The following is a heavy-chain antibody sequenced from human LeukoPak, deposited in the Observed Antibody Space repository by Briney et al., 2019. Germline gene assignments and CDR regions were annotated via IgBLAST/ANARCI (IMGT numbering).Heavy chain of an antibody. Sequence: GGSLRLSCTASGFTFGDYAMSWFRQAPGKGLEWVGFIRSKAYGGTTEYAASVKGRFTISRDDSKSIAYLQMNSLKTEDTAVYYCTRALRWQQNTFDYWGQGTLVTVSS. V-gene: IGHV3-49*03. CDR2: IRSKAYGGTT. J-gene: IGHJ4*02. CDR3: TRALRWQQNTFDY. D-gene: IGHD5-24*01. CDR1: GFTFGDYA.